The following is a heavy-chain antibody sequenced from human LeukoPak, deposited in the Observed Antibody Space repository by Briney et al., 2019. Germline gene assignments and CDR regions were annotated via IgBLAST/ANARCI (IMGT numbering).Heavy chain of an antibody. CDR2: MNPNSGNT. D-gene: IGHD1-1*01. V-gene: IGHV1-18*01. CDR1: GYTFTSYD. Sequence: ASVKVSCKASGYTFTSYDINWVRQATGQGLEWMGWMNPNSGNTNYAQKLQGRVTMTTDTSTSTAYMELRSLRSDDTALYYCARARGSWNDGSLDYWGQGTLVTVSS. J-gene: IGHJ4*02. CDR3: ARARGSWNDGSLDY.